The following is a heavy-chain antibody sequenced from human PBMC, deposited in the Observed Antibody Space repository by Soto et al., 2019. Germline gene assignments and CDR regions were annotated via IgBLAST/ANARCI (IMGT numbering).Heavy chain of an antibody. CDR1: GGTFSSYA. J-gene: IGHJ5*02. V-gene: IGHV1-69*13. CDR2: IIPIFGTA. D-gene: IGHD6-13*01. CDR3: ASKKGIAAAGTWWFDP. Sequence: SVKVSCKASGGTFSSYAISWVRQAPGQGLEWVGGIIPIFGTANYAQKFQGRVTITADESTSTAYMELSSLRSEDTAVYYCASKKGIAAAGTWWFDPWGQGTLVTVSS.